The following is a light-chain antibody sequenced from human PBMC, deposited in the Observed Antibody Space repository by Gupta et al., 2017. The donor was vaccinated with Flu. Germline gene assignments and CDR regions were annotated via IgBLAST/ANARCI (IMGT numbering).Light chain of an antibody. CDR3: AAWDDSLNGWV. J-gene: IGLJ3*02. CDR2: SNN. CDR1: SSNIGSNT. Sequence: QSVLTQPPSASGTPGQRVTISCSGSSSNIGSNTVKWYKQPPGTAPKLLIYSNNQRPSGVPDRFSGSESGTSASLAISGLQSEDEADYYCAAWDDSLNGWVFGGGTKLTVL. V-gene: IGLV1-44*01.